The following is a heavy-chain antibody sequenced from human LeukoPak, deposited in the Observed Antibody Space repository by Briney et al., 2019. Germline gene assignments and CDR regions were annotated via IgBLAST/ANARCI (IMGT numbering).Heavy chain of an antibody. J-gene: IGHJ4*02. Sequence: GEALKISCKGSGYSFTSYWIGWVRQMPGKGLGWMGIIYPGDSDTRYSPSFQGQVTISADKSISTAYLQWSSLKASDTAMYYCARQTEQLTIDYWGQGTLVTVSS. CDR2: IYPGDSDT. V-gene: IGHV5-51*01. CDR3: ARQTEQLTIDY. D-gene: IGHD6-13*01. CDR1: GYSFTSYW.